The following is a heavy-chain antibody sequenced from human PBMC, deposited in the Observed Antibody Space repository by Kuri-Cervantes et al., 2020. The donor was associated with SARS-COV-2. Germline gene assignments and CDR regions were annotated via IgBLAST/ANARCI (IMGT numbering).Heavy chain of an antibody. CDR3: ARRGGYYFDY. J-gene: IGHJ4*02. CDR2: IDPSDSYT. CDR1: GYSFTSYW. V-gene: IGHV5-10-1*01. D-gene: IGHD3-10*01. Sequence: KVSCKGSGYSFTSYWISWVRQMPGKGLEWMGRIDPSDSYTNYSPSFQGHVTISADKSISTAYLQWSSLKASDTAMYYCARRGGYYFDYWGQGTLVTVSS.